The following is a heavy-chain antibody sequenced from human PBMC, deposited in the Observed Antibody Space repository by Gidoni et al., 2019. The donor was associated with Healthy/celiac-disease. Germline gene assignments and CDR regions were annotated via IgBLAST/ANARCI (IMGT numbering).Heavy chain of an antibody. D-gene: IGHD6-19*01. CDR2: IYYSGST. V-gene: IGHV4-39*07. CDR3: ARDLGSGSWWY. J-gene: IGHJ4*02. CDR1: GGSISSSSYY. Sequence: QLQLQESGPGLVTPSETLSLTCTVPGGSISSSSYYWGWISPPPGKGLEWMGSIYYSGSTYYNPSLKSRVTISVDTSKNQFSLKLSSVTAADTAVYYCARDLGSGSWWYWGQGTLVTVSS.